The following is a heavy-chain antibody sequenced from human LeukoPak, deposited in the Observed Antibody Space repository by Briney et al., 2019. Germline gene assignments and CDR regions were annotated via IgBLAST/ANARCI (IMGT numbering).Heavy chain of an antibody. D-gene: IGHD3-10*01. Sequence: PSETLSLTCSVSGGPINSSRDHGGWIRQPPAEVRGTIGSFWYSGSLYYNPPLKSRVTIFVDTSKNQFSLKLSSVTAADTAVYYCARGSWDNTYYYGSGSNENAFDIWGQGTMVTVSS. CDR2: FWYSGSL. CDR3: ARGSWDNTYYYGSGSNENAFDI. CDR1: GGPINSSRDH. V-gene: IGHV4-39*07. J-gene: IGHJ3*02.